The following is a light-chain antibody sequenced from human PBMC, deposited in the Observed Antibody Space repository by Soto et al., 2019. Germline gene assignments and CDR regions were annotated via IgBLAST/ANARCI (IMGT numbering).Light chain of an antibody. V-gene: IGLV2-8*01. CDR1: TSDIGGYDY. CDR2: EGN. Sequence: QSALTQPPSASGSPGQSVAISCTGTTSDIGGYDYVSWYQQHPGKAPKLMIYEGNKRPSGVPDRFSGSKSGNTASLTVSGLQAEDEAAYYCSSHGGNSPYVFGTGTKVPVL. J-gene: IGLJ1*01. CDR3: SSHGGNSPYV.